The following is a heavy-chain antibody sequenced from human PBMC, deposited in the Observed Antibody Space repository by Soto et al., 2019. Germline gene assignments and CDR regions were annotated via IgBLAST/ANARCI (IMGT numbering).Heavy chain of an antibody. V-gene: IGHV3-23*01. CDR2: ISGSGFKK. D-gene: IGHD3-22*01. CDR3: AKEEDYYDSSGYYHHFDY. J-gene: IGHJ4*02. CDR1: GFLFDNFG. Sequence: PGGALSLSCAASGFLFDNFGMSWVLHAPGNGLEWISSISGSGFKKYYADSVKGLFTISRDNSKNTLYLQMNSLRAEDTAVYYCAKEEDYYDSSGYYHHFDYWGQGNLVTVSS.